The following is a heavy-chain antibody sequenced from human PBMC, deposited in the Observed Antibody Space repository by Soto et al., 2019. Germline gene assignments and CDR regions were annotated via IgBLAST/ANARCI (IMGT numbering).Heavy chain of an antibody. D-gene: IGHD2-8*01. J-gene: IGHJ6*02. CDR3: AKNGQPPYYYYGLDV. CDR2: ISAYNGDT. CDR1: GYTFTSYG. Sequence: ASVKVSCKASGYTFTSYGISWVRQAPGQGLEWMGWISAYNGDTNYAQKFQDRVSMTIDTSTGTAYMELRSLTSDDTAIYYCAKNGQPPYYYYGLDVWGQGTKVTSP. V-gene: IGHV1-18*01.